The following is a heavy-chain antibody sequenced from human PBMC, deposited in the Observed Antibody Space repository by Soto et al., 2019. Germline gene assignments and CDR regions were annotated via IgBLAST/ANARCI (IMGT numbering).Heavy chain of an antibody. J-gene: IGHJ6*02. V-gene: IGHV3-7*03. CDR1: GFTFSSYW. Sequence: EVQLVESGGGWVQPGGSLRLSCAASGFTFSSYWMSWVRQAPGKGLEWVANIKQDGSEKYYVDSVKGRFTISRDNAKNSLYLQMNSLRAEDTAVYYCARDVGSSWSVLGMDVWGQGTTVTVSS. CDR3: ARDVGSSWSVLGMDV. CDR2: IKQDGSEK. D-gene: IGHD6-13*01.